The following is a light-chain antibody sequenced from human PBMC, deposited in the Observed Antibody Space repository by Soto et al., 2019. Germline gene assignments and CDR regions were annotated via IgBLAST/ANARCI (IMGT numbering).Light chain of an antibody. V-gene: IGKV1-12*01. CDR2: IAS. CDR3: QQSKTFPLT. J-gene: IGKJ4*01. CDR1: QDINSW. Sequence: DIQMTQSPSSVSASVGDRATITCRASQDINSWLTWYQQKPGKAPKVLIYIASRLQSGVPSRFSGRGSGTDFSLTISNLQPEDFATYFCQQSKTFPLTFGGGTKVDIK.